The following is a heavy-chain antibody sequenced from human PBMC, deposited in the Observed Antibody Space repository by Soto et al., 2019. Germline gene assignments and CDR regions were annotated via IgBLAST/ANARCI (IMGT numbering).Heavy chain of an antibody. D-gene: IGHD3-22*01. CDR1: GYTFTSYG. Sequence: GASVKVSCKASGYTFTSYGISWVRQAPGQGLEWMGWISAYNGNTNYAQKLQGRVTMTTDTSTSTAYMELRSLRSDDTAVYYCARDPGYYDSSGYYYRPLKYYYGMDVWGQGTTVTVSS. J-gene: IGHJ6*02. CDR2: ISAYNGNT. V-gene: IGHV1-18*01. CDR3: ARDPGYYDSSGYYYRPLKYYYGMDV.